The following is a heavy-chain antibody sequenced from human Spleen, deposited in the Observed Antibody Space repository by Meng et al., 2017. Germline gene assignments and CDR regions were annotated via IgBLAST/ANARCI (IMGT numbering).Heavy chain of an antibody. D-gene: IGHD5-12*01. CDR2: INPDGSST. CDR3: SKDYTGSDDY. V-gene: IGHV3-74*01. J-gene: IGHJ4*02. Sequence: EVQLVESGGRLVQPWWSLRLSCAASGFTFSRYWMHWVRQVPGQGLVWVSRINPDGSSTSYADSVKGRFTISRDNAKNTLYLQMTSLRAEDTAVYYCSKDYTGSDDYWGQGTLVTVSS. CDR1: GFTFSRYW.